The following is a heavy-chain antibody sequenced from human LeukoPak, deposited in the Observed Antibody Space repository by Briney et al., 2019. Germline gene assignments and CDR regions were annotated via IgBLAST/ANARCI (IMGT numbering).Heavy chain of an antibody. Sequence: ASVKVSCKASGYTFTSYAMNWVRQAPGQGLEWMGWINTNTGNPTYAQGFTGRFVFSLDTSVSTAYLQISSLKAEDTAVYYCARGSDVLLWFGESLVPFDYWGQGTLVTVSS. CDR1: GYTFTSYA. D-gene: IGHD3-10*01. V-gene: IGHV7-4-1*02. J-gene: IGHJ4*02. CDR3: ARGSDVLLWFGESLVPFDY. CDR2: INTNTGNP.